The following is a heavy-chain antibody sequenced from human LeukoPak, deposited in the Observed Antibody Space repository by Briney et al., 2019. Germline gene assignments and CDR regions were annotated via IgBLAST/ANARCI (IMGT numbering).Heavy chain of an antibody. V-gene: IGHV3-30*02. CDR2: IRYDGSNK. D-gene: IGHD5-12*01. J-gene: IGHJ4*02. CDR1: GFTFSSYG. CDR3: ARDTTSAYDFDY. Sequence: GGSLRLSCAASGFTFSSYGMHWVRQAPGKGLEWVAFIRYDGSNKYYADSVKGRFTISRDNSKNTLYLQMNSLRAEDTAVYYCARDTTSAYDFDYWGQGTLVTVSS.